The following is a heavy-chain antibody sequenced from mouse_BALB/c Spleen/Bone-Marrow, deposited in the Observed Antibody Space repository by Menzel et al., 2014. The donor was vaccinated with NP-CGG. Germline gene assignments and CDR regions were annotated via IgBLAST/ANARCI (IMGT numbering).Heavy chain of an antibody. J-gene: IGHJ1*01. D-gene: IGHD1-1*01. CDR2: INPYDGYT. CDR1: GYSFTGYF. V-gene: IGHV1-20*02. Sequence: EVKLEESGPELVKPGASVKISCKASGYSFTGYFMNWVMQSHGKSLEWIGRINPYDGYTFYNQKFKGKATLIVDKSSSTAHMELRSLASEDSAVYYCAREGGYYYGSSPYFDVWGAGTTVTVSS. CDR3: AREGGYYYGSSPYFDV.